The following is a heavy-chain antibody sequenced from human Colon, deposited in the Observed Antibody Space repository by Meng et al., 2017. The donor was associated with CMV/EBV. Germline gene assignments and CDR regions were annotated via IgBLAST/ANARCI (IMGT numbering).Heavy chain of an antibody. CDR2: IKQDGSEK. J-gene: IGHJ4*02. Sequence: GESLKISCAASGFTFSSYWMSWVRQAPGKGLEWVANIKQDGSEKYYVDSVKGRFTISRDNAKNSLYLQMNSLRAEDTAVYYCATLPGATVVTAIDYWGQGTLVTVSS. D-gene: IGHD4-23*01. V-gene: IGHV3-7*03. CDR3: ATLPGATVVTAIDY. CDR1: GFTFSSYW.